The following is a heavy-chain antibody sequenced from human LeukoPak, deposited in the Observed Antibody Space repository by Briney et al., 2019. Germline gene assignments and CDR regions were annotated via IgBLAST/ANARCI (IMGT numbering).Heavy chain of an antibody. CDR1: GYSFSDYY. CDR2: INPNTDVT. CDR3: ARKETGNYVDF. V-gene: IGHV1-2*02. Sequence: GASVKLSCKTSGYSFSDYYMHWVRQAPGNGLEWMGWINPNTDVTNSAQKCQGRVSKTRKTSINTVYMELFRLTTDDTAVYCCARKETGNYVDFWGQGTLVTVST. D-gene: IGHD1-7*01. J-gene: IGHJ4*02.